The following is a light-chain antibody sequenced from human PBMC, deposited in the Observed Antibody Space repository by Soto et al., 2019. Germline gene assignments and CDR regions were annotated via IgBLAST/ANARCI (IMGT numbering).Light chain of an antibody. J-gene: IGKJ1*01. Sequence: EKGKTQSPATLSRAPGERATLACWASQSVRSNVAWYQQKPGQPPRLLIYDASTRATGIPSRFSGSGSGTEFTLTICGLKSEQFTVYYCQQYDNWSRRSGRGTKVDIK. CDR3: QQYDNWSRR. V-gene: IGKV3-15*01. CDR1: QSVRSN. CDR2: DAS.